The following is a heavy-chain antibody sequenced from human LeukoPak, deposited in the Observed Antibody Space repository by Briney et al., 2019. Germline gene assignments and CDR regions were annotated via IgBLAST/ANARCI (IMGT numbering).Heavy chain of an antibody. CDR1: GGSISSGGYY. CDR3: ARLSSSYYYGSGSSNDY. V-gene: IGHV4-31*03. J-gene: IGHJ4*02. Sequence: SETLSLTCTVSGGSISSGGYYWSWIRQHPGKGLEWIGYIYYSGSTYYNPSLKSRVTISVDTSKNQFSLKLSSVTAADTAVYYCARLSSSYYYGSGSSNDYWGQGTLVTVSS. D-gene: IGHD3-10*01. CDR2: IYYSGST.